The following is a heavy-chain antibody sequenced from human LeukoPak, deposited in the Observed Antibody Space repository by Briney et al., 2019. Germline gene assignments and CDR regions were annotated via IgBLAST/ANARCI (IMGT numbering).Heavy chain of an antibody. CDR2: ISYDGSNK. D-gene: IGHD2-21*02. V-gene: IGHV3-30*18. Sequence: GSPRLSCAASGFTFSTSGIHWVRQAPGKGLEWVALISYDGSNKYYADSVKGRFTISRDNSKNTLYLQMNSLRAEDTAVYYCAKAVTATTIDYCGQGALFTVSS. CDR3: AKAVTATTIDY. J-gene: IGHJ4*02. CDR1: GFTFSTSG.